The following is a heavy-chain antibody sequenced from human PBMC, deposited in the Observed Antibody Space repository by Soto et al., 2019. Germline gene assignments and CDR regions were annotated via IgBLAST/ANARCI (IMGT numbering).Heavy chain of an antibody. CDR2: ISYDGDNE. V-gene: IGHV3-30-3*01. CDR3: ARESEDLTSNFDY. J-gene: IGHJ4*02. CDR1: GFTLSSYA. Sequence: PGGSLRLSCAASGFTLSSYAMHWVRRAPGKGLEWVAVISYDGDNEYYADSVKGRFTISRDNSKNTLYLQMNSLRAEDTAVYYCARESEDLTSNFDYWGQGTLVTVSS.